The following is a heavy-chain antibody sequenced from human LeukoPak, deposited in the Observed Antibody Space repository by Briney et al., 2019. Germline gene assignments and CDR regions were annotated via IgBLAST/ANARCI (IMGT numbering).Heavy chain of an antibody. CDR2: INAGNGNT. V-gene: IGHV1-3*01. D-gene: IGHD4-17*01. J-gene: IGHJ6*04. Sequence: ASVKVSCKASGYTFTSYAMHWVRQAPGQRLEWMGWINAGNGNTKYPQKFQGRVTITRDTSASTAYMELSSLRSEDTAVYYCARSPVTRTYYYYGMDVWGKGTTVTVSS. CDR3: ARSPVTRTYYYYGMDV. CDR1: GYTFTSYA.